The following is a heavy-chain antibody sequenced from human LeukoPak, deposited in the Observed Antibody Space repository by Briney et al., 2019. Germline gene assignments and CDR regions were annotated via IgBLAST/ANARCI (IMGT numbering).Heavy chain of an antibody. D-gene: IGHD5-18*01. CDR3: ARHVVDTIDAFDI. CDR2: IYPGDSDT. J-gene: IGHJ3*02. Sequence: GESLKISCKGSGYSFTSYWIGWVRQMPGKGLEWMGIIYPGDSDTRYSPSFQGQVTISADKSISTAYLQWSSLKASDTAVYYCARHVVDTIDAFDIWGQGTMVTVSS. V-gene: IGHV5-51*01. CDR1: GYSFTSYW.